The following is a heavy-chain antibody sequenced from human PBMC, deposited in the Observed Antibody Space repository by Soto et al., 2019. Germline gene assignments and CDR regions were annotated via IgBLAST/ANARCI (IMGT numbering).Heavy chain of an antibody. V-gene: IGHV3-74*01. CDR2: INSDGSST. CDR3: ASRTKVEMATLGHY. J-gene: IGHJ4*02. Sequence: PGGSLRLSCAASGFTFSSYWMHWVRQAPGKGLVWVSRINSDGSSTSYADSVKGRFTISRDNAKNTLYLQMNSLRAEDTAVYYCASRTKVEMATLGHYWGQGTLATVSS. CDR1: GFTFSSYW. D-gene: IGHD5-12*01.